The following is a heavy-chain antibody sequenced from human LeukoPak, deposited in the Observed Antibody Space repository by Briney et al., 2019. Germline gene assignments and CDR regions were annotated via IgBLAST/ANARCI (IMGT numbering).Heavy chain of an antibody. CDR1: GGSISSYY. CDR3: ARNYYDSSGYYPSTFDI. V-gene: IGHV4-59*01. CDR2: IYYSGST. D-gene: IGHD3-22*01. J-gene: IGHJ3*02. Sequence: SETLSLTCTVSGGSISSYYWSWIRQPPGEGLEWIGYIYYSGSTNYNPSLKSRVTISVDTSKNQFSLKLSSVTAADTTVYYCARNYYDSSGYYPSTFDIWGQGTMVTVSS.